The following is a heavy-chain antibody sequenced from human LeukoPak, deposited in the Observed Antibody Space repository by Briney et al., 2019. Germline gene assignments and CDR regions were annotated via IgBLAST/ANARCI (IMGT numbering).Heavy chain of an antibody. CDR1: GFTFSSYS. CDR2: ISSSSSYI. Sequence: PGGSLRLSCAASGFTFSSYSMNWVRQAPGKGLEWVSSISSSSSYIYYADSVKGRFTISRDNAKNSLYLQMNSLRAEDTAVYYCARGQVTAVTRLAAFDIWGQGTMVIVSS. J-gene: IGHJ3*02. CDR3: ARGQVTAVTRLAAFDI. V-gene: IGHV3-21*01. D-gene: IGHD4-17*01.